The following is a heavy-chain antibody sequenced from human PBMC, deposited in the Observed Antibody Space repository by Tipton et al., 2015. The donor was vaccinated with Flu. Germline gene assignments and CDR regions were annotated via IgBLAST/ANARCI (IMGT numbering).Heavy chain of an antibody. J-gene: IGHJ5*02. Sequence: TLSLTCTVSGGSISSGGYYWSWIRRHPGKGLEWIGYIYYSGSTYYNPSLKSRVTISVDTSKNQFSLKLSSVTAADTAVYYCARDSLTAYCTNGVCAASWFDPWGQGTLVTVSS. CDR2: IYYSGST. V-gene: IGHV4-31*03. CDR1: GGSISSGGYY. D-gene: IGHD2-8*01. CDR3: ARDSLTAYCTNGVCAASWFDP.